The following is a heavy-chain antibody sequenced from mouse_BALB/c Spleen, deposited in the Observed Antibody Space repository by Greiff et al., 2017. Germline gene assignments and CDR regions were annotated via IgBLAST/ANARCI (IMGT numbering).Heavy chain of an antibody. CDR3: ARWGISRYDPY. J-gene: IGHJ3*01. D-gene: IGHD2-14*01. V-gene: IGHV1-80*01. CDR2: IYPGDGDT. CDR1: GYAFSSYW. Sequence: QVQLQQSGAELVRPGSSVKISCKASGYAFSSYWMNWVKQRPGQGLEWIGQIYPGDGDTNYNGKFKGKATLTADKSSSTAYMQLSSLTSEDSAVYFCARWGISRYDPYGGQGTLVTVSA.